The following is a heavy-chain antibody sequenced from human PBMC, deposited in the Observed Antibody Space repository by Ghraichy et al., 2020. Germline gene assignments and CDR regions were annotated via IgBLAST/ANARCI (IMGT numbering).Heavy chain of an antibody. D-gene: IGHD2-21*01. CDR2: VFYTGRT. CDR1: GGPIRSSSYL. V-gene: IGHV4-39*02. Sequence: TLSLTCTVSGGPIRSSSYLWGWIRQPPGKGLEWIGTVFYTGRTYYNPSLRSRVVISVDTSKNEFSLKVGSVTAADTAVYFCASEYSASQFFYGMDDWGQGTTVTVSS. J-gene: IGHJ6*02. CDR3: ASEYSASQFFYGMDD.